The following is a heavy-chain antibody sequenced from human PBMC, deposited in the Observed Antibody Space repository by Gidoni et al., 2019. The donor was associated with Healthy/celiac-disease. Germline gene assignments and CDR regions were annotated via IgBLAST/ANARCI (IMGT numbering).Heavy chain of an antibody. J-gene: IGHJ6*03. D-gene: IGHD2-2*02. CDR2: ISPGDSDT. Sequence: EVPLVQSGAEVKKPGASLQISCKGSGYSFTSYCIAWALQMPGKGLEWMGIISPGDSDTRYSPPFQGQVNISADKSISTAYLQWSSLKASDTAMYYCARHLGYCSSTSCYTYDPSYYMDVWGKGTTVTVSS. V-gene: IGHV5-51*01. CDR3: ARHLGYCSSTSCYTYDPSYYMDV. CDR1: GYSFTSYC.